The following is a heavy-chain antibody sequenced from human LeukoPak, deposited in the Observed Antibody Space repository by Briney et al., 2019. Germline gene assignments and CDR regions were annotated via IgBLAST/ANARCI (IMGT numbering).Heavy chain of an antibody. D-gene: IGHD6-13*01. V-gene: IGHV3-74*01. CDR3: ARGGSSWLGDY. CDR1: GFTFSSYW. CDR2: INSDGSST. Sequence: GGSLRLSCAASGFTFSSYWMHWVRQAPGKGLVWVSRINSDGSSTSYADSVKGRFTISRDNAKNTLYLQMNSMRAEGTAVYYCARGGSSWLGDYWGQGTLVTVSS. J-gene: IGHJ4*02.